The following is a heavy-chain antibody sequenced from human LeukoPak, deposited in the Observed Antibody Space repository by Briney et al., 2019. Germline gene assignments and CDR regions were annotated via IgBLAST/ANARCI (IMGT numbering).Heavy chain of an antibody. D-gene: IGHD1-14*01. CDR1: GGSISTYY. Sequence: PSETLSLTCTVSGGSISTYYWSWIRQPPGKGLEWIGYIYASGTTNYNPSLKSRVTISVHMSKNQFSLRLSSVIAADTAVYYCARHGGTLGNSNYWGQGTLVTVSS. J-gene: IGHJ4*02. CDR3: ARHGGTLGNSNY. CDR2: IYASGTT. V-gene: IGHV4-59*08.